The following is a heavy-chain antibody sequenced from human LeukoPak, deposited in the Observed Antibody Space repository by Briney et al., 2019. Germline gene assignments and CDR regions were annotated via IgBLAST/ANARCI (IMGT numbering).Heavy chain of an antibody. CDR1: GYTFTSYY. CDR3: ARDGSGGYALGNYYYMDV. V-gene: IGHV1-46*01. Sequence: ASVKVSCKASGYTFTSYYMHWVRQAPGQGLEWMGIINPSGGSTSYAQKFQGRVTMTRDTSTSTVYMELSSLRSEDTAVYYCARDGSGGYALGNYYYMDVWGKGTTVTVSS. D-gene: IGHD1-26*01. CDR2: INPSGGST. J-gene: IGHJ6*03.